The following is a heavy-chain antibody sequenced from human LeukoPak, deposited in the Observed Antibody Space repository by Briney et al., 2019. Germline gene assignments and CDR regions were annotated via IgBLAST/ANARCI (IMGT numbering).Heavy chain of an antibody. CDR2: IRYDGRNK. V-gene: IGHV3-30*02. J-gene: IGHJ4*02. Sequence: PGGSLRLSCAASGFTFSSYAMHWVREAPGKGLEWVAFIRYDGRNKYYADSVKGRFTISRDNSKNTLYLQMNSLRTEDTAVYYCAKDLGDSCPTPDIDYWGQGTLVTVSS. D-gene: IGHD2-15*01. CDR3: AKDLGDSCPTPDIDY. CDR1: GFTFSSYA.